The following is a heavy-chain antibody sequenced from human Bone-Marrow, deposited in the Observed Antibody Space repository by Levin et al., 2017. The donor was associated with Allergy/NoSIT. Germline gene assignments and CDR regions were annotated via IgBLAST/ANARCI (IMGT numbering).Heavy chain of an antibody. V-gene: IGHV2-70*04. CDR1: GFSVKTSGIR. CDR3: ARTTADLIFDF. CDR2: IDWDNDK. D-gene: IGHD1-1*01. Sequence: QTLSLTCTLSGFSVKTSGIRVSWLRQPPGKALEWLARIDWDNDKFYSTSLKTRLTISKDTSKNQVVLTMSNMDPEDTATYFCARTTADLIFDFWGQGILVTVSS. J-gene: IGHJ4*02.